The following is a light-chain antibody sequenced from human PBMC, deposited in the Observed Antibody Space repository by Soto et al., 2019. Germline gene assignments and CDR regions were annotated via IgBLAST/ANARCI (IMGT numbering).Light chain of an antibody. CDR3: QQYGISPT. J-gene: IGKJ1*01. CDR2: DAS. CDR1: HSVSSNY. V-gene: IGKV3-20*01. Sequence: EIVLTQSPGTLSLSPGERATLSCRSSHSVSSNYLAWYQQKSGQAPRLLIYDASSRATGIPDRFSGSGSGTDFTLTISRLEPVDFAVYYCQQYGISPTFGQGTKVEIK.